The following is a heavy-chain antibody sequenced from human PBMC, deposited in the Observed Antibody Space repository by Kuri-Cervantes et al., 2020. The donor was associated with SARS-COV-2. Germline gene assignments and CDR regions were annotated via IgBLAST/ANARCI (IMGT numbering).Heavy chain of an antibody. D-gene: IGHD3-22*01. CDR2: VSGSGGNT. CDR3: AKVTRSGYFLFAFDI. J-gene: IGHJ3*02. Sequence: GESLKISCAASGFTFSSYAMSWVRQAPGKGLEWVSAVSGSGGNTYYADSVKGRFTISRDNSKNTLYLQMSSLRAEDTAVYYCAKVTRSGYFLFAFDIWGQGTMVTVSS. CDR1: GFTFSSYA. V-gene: IGHV3-23*01.